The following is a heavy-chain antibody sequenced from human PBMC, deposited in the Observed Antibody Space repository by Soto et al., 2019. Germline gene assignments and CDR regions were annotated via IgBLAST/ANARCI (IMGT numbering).Heavy chain of an antibody. CDR1: GYTFTHYY. D-gene: IGHD2-21*01. Sequence: ASVKISCKASGYTFTHYYIHWVRQAPGQGLEWMGIINPNGGVTTYAQKFRAGFTMTRDTSTNTVYMELSSLRSEDSAVYYCATSVNSHMAFEYWGEGTLVTVSS. CDR3: ATSVNSHMAFEY. CDR2: INPNGGVT. J-gene: IGHJ4*02. V-gene: IGHV1-46*01.